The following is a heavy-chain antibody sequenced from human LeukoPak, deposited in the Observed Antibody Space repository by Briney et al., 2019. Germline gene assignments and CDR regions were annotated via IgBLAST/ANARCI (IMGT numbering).Heavy chain of an antibody. J-gene: IGHJ6*02. CDR3: ARGPSSSPFYRYYGMDV. V-gene: IGHV4-4*07. CDR1: GGSISSYY. Sequence: SETLSLTCTVSGGSISSYYWSWIRQPAGKGLEWIGRIYTSGSTNYNPSLKSRVTMSVDTSKNQFSLKLSSVTAADTAVYYCARGPSSSPFYRYYGMDVWGQGTTVTVSS. CDR2: IYTSGST. D-gene: IGHD6-6*01.